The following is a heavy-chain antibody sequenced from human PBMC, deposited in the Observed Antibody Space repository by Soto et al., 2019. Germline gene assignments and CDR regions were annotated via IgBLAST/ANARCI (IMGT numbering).Heavy chain of an antibody. CDR2: IYYSGST. J-gene: IGHJ6*02. CDR1: GGSISSSSYY. Sequence: PSETLSLTCTVSGGSISSSSYYWGWIRQPPGKGLEWIGSIYYSGSTYYNPSLKSRVTISVDTSKSQFSLKLSSVTAADTAVYYCASPGASNDSPFYYYYGMDVWGQGTTVTVSS. CDR3: ASPGASNDSPFYYYYGMDV. V-gene: IGHV4-39*01. D-gene: IGHD4-4*01.